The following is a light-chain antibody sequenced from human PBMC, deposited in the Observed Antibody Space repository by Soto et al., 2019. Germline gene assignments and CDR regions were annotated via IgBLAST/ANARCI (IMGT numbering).Light chain of an antibody. CDR3: QQYTNRPPWT. V-gene: IGKV3-15*01. Sequence: EIVMTQSPATLSVSPGERATLSCRASQSVTTNLAWYQQKPGQAPRLLIYGASTRATGIPARFSGSGSGTEFTLTISSLQSDDLAVYYCQQYTNRPPWTFGQGTRVDFK. J-gene: IGKJ1*01. CDR2: GAS. CDR1: QSVTTN.